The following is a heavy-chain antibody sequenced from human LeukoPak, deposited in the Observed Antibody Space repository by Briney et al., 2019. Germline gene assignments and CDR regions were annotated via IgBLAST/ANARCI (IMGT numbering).Heavy chain of an antibody. D-gene: IGHD3-22*01. CDR2: ISGSGDNT. V-gene: IGHV3-23*01. CDR1: RFTFSTYA. J-gene: IGHJ5*02. CDR3: ARDGGGYYQGWFDP. Sequence: GASLRLSCAASRFTFSTYAMGWVRQAPGKGLEWVSGISGSGDNTYYADSVKGRFTISRDNSKSTLYLQMNSLRAEDTAVYYCARDGGGYYQGWFDPWGQGTLVTVSS.